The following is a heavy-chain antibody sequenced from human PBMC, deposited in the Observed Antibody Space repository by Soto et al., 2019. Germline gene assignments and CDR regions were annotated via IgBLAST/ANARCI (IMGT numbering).Heavy chain of an antibody. CDR2: ISGSGGTP. D-gene: IGHD6-13*01. J-gene: IGHJ4*02. CDR1: VFTCSYSA. CDR3: AMGLAAAGPLDY. Sequence: RWYLRLSCSASVFTCSYSAMSWIRQAPGRGPEWVSTISGSGGTPYYADSVKGRFTISRDNSKNSLYLILNSLRADDTAMYYCAMGLAAAGPLDYWGQGALVTVSS. V-gene: IGHV3-23*01.